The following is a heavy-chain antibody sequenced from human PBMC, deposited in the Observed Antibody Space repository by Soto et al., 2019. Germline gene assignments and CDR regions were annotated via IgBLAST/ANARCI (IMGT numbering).Heavy chain of an antibody. CDR2: ISYDGSNK. Sequence: QVQLVESGGGVVQPGRSLRLSCAASGFTFSSYGMHWVRQAPGKGLELVEVISYDGSNKYYADSVKGRFTISRDNSKNTLYLQMNSLRAEDTGVYYWAKAVAGTFDYWGQGNLVTVS. CDR3: AKAVAGTFDY. D-gene: IGHD6-19*01. J-gene: IGHJ4*02. V-gene: IGHV3-30*18. CDR1: GFTFSSYG.